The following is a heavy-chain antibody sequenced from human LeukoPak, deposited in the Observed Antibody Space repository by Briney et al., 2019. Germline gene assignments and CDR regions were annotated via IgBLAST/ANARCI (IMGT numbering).Heavy chain of an antibody. D-gene: IGHD6-25*01. Sequence: GGSLRLSCAASGFTFSSYSMHWVRQAPGKGLEWVAVISYDGSNKYYADSVKGRFTISRDDSKNTLYLQMNSLRAEDTAVYYCAKDESGDYWGQGTLVTVSS. CDR2: ISYDGSNK. J-gene: IGHJ4*02. CDR1: GFTFSSYS. CDR3: AKDESGDY. V-gene: IGHV3-30*18.